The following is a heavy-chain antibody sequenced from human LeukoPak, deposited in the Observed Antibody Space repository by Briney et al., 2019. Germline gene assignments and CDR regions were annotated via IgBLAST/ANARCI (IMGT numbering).Heavy chain of an antibody. Sequence: GGSLRLSRAASGFTFSPYWMSWVRQAPGKGLEWVANIKQDGSEKYYVDSVKGRFTISRDNAKNSLYLQMKSLRAEDTAMYCRARDSAVNDYRGQGTLVTVSS. D-gene: IGHD2-2*01. CDR2: IKQDGSEK. V-gene: IGHV3-7*01. J-gene: IGHJ4*02. CDR1: GFTFSPYW. CDR3: ARDSAVNDY.